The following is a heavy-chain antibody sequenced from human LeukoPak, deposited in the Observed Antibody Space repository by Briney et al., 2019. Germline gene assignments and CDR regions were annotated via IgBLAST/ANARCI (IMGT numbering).Heavy chain of an antibody. J-gene: IGHJ1*01. CDR1: GYTFTSYA. Sequence: ASVKVSCKASGYTFTSYAITWVRQAPGQGLDWMGWISLYNPKTNYAQKFQGRVTMTTDTSTSTAYMELTSLTSDDTAVYYCARLGVAGDPSSAEYFQHWGQAPCSPFPQ. CDR3: ARLGVAGDPSSAEYFQH. D-gene: IGHD6-19*01. CDR2: ISLYNPKT. V-gene: IGHV1-18*01.